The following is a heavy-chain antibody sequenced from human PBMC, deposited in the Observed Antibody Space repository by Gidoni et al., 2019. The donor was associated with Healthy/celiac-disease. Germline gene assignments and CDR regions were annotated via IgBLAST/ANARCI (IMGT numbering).Heavy chain of an antibody. V-gene: IGHV3-21*01. D-gene: IGHD6-19*01. CDR2: ISSSSSYI. CDR3: ARSDGYSSGWYVPDY. J-gene: IGHJ4*02. Sequence: EVQLVESGGGLGKPGGSLRLSCAASGFTFSSNSMTWVRQAPGKGLEWVSSISSSSSYIYYAYSVKGRFTISRDNAKNSLYLQMNSLRAEDTAVYYCARSDGYSSGWYVPDYWGQGTLVTVSS. CDR1: GFTFSSNS.